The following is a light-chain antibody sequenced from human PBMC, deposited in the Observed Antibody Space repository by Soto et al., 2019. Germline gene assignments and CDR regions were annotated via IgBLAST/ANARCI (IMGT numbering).Light chain of an antibody. J-gene: IGLJ1*01. CDR3: ASYTSSISYV. V-gene: IGLV2-14*01. Sequence: QSVLTQSASVSGSPGQSITISCTGTSSDVGGYNRVSWYQQNPGKAPKLMIYEVSNRPSGVSNRFSGSKSGNTASLTISGLQAEDEADYYCASYTSSISYVFGTGTKVTVL. CDR1: SSDVGGYNR. CDR2: EVS.